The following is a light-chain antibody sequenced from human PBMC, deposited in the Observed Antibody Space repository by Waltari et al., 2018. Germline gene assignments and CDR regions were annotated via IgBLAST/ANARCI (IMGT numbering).Light chain of an antibody. CDR3: QQYNNWPPLFT. J-gene: IGKJ3*01. Sequence: EIVMTQSPATLSVSPGDRATLSCRASQTISSNLAWYQQRPGQAPRLLIYGASNRATGIPARFSGTGSGTEFTLTISSLQSEDVAVYYCQQYNNWPPLFTFGPGTKVDMK. CDR2: GAS. CDR1: QTISSN. V-gene: IGKV3D-15*01.